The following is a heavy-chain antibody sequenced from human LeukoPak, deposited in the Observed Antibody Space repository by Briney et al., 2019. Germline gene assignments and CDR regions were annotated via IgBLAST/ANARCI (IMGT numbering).Heavy chain of an antibody. Sequence: PGASLRLSCVASGFTFNDSGMSWVRQAPGKGLEWIGYIYYSGSTNYNPSLKSRVTISVDTSKNQFSLKLSSVTAADTAVYYCARDPSGWYDYWGQGTLVTVSS. CDR2: IYYSGST. V-gene: IGHV4-59*01. CDR3: ARDPSGWYDY. D-gene: IGHD6-19*01. CDR1: GFTFNDSG. J-gene: IGHJ4*02.